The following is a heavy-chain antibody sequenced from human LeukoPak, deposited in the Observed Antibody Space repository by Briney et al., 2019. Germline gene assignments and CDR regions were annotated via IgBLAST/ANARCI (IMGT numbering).Heavy chain of an antibody. CDR1: GGSISSSSYY. CDR3: ARLWFGELLGWFDP. CDR2: IYYSGST. V-gene: IGHV4-39*07. J-gene: IGHJ5*02. Sequence: KTSETLSLTCTVSGGSISSSSYYWGWIRQPPGKGLEWIGSIYYSGSTYYNPSLKSRVTISVDTSKNQFSLKLSSVTAADTAVYYCARLWFGELLGWFDPWGQGTLVTVSS. D-gene: IGHD3-10*01.